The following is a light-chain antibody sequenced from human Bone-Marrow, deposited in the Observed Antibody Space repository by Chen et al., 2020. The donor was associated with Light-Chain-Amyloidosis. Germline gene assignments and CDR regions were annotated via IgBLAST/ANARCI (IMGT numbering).Light chain of an antibody. Sequence: SYVLTQPSSVSVAPGQTATIACGGNNIGSTSVHWYQQTPDQAPLLVVYDDSDRPSGIPERLSGSNSGNTATLTISRVEAGDEADYYCQGWDRSSDRPVFGGGTKLTVL. CDR2: DDS. V-gene: IGLV3-21*02. CDR3: QGWDRSSDRPV. CDR1: NIGSTS. J-gene: IGLJ3*02.